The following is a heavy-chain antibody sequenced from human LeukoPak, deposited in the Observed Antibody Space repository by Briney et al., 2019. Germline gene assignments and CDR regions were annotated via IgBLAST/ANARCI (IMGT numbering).Heavy chain of an antibody. CDR3: ARGEMAAPENFDY. D-gene: IGHD5-24*01. J-gene: IGHJ4*02. CDR2: ISYDGSNK. CDR1: GFTFSSYA. Sequence: GGSLRLSCAASGFTFSSYAMHWVRQAPGKGLEWVAVISYDGSNKYYADSVKGRFTISRDNSKNTLYLQMNSLRAEDTAVHYCARGEMAAPENFDYWGQGTLVTVSS. V-gene: IGHV3-30-3*01.